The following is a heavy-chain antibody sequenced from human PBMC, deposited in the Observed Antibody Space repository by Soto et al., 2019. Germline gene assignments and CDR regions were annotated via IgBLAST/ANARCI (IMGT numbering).Heavy chain of an antibody. V-gene: IGHV1-69*06. CDR1: GGTFSSYA. CDR3: ARGGRGYYYDSSGYFHRYYYYYYGMDV. CDR2: IIPIFGTA. J-gene: IGHJ6*02. D-gene: IGHD3-22*01. Sequence: ASVKVSCKASGGTFSSYAISWVRQAPGQGLEWMGGIIPIFGTANYAQKFQGRVTITADKSTSTAYMELSSLRSEDTAVYYCARGGRGYYYDSSGYFHRYYYYYYGMDVWGQGTTVTVSS.